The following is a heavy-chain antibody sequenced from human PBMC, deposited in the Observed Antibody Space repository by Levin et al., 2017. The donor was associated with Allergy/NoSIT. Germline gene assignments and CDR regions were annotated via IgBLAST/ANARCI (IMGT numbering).Heavy chain of an antibody. Sequence: KGLEWVAIISSDVNKAHYADSVEGRFTISRDNSKNTLYLQMNSLRVEDTAVYFCAKEAATLYFDSWGQGALVTVSS. CDR3: AKEAATLYFDS. V-gene: IGHV3-30*18. CDR2: ISSDVNKA. J-gene: IGHJ4*02. D-gene: IGHD6-25*01.